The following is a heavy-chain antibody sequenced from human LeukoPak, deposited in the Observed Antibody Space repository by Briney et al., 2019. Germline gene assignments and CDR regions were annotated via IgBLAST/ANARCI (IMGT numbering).Heavy chain of an antibody. V-gene: IGHV3-53*01. CDR1: GFTVSSNY. CDR2: IYSGGST. D-gene: IGHD6-13*01. J-gene: IGHJ4*02. Sequence: GGSLRLSCAASGFTVSSNYMSWVRQAPGKGLEWVSVIYSGGSTYYADSVKGRFTISRDNSKNTLYLQMNSLRAEDTAVYYCAKGLYSSSLYYFDYWGQGTLVTVSS. CDR3: AKGLYSSSLYYFDY.